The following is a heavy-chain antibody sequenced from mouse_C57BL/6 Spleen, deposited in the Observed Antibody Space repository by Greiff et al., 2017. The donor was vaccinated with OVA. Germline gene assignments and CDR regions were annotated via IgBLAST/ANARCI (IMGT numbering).Heavy chain of an antibody. D-gene: IGHD2-10*01. CDR3: ARSYYQDAMDY. J-gene: IGHJ4*01. CDR1: GYSITSGYY. CDR2: ISYDGSN. V-gene: IGHV3-6*01. Sequence: EVQLQQSGPGLVKPSQSLSLTCSVTGYSITSGYYWNWIRQFPGNKLEWMGYISYDGSNNYNPSLKNRISITRDTSKNQFFLKLNSVTTEDTATYYCARSYYQDAMDYWGQGTSLPVSS.